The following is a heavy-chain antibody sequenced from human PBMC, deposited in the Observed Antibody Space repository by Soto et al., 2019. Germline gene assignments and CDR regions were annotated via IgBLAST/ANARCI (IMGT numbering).Heavy chain of an antibody. CDR2: IKRKSDGGTI. CDR1: GFTFSHVW. CDR3: VTEKDCSSNTRPGTFEY. D-gene: IGHD2-2*01. Sequence: DVQLVESGGGLVKPGGSLRLSCVASGFTFSHVWMSWVRQAPGKGLEWVGRIKRKSDGGTIEYAAPVKGRFTISRDDSKNTLYVQMNSLNTDDTGVYYCVTEKDCSSNTRPGTFEYWGQGILVTVSS. J-gene: IGHJ4*02. V-gene: IGHV3-15*01.